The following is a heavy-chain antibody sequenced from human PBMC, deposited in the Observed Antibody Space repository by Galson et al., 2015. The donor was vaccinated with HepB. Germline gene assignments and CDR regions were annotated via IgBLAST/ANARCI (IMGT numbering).Heavy chain of an antibody. CDR1: GFTFSNYG. CDR2: ISYDGSNK. Sequence: SLRLSCAASGFTFSNYGMHWVRLAPGKGLEWVAVISYDGSNKFFGDSVRGRVTISRDNSKNTLYLQMNSLRTEDTAVYYCVRESGDIFRRPYYFDFWGQGTLVTVSS. D-gene: IGHD3-9*01. CDR3: VRESGDIFRRPYYFDF. V-gene: IGHV3-30*03. J-gene: IGHJ4*02.